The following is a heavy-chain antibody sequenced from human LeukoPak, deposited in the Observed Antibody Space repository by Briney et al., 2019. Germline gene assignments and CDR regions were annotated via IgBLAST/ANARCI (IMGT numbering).Heavy chain of an antibody. D-gene: IGHD3-9*01. CDR3: ARVISWYYDILTGYWGYQRSYYFDY. V-gene: IGHV4-39*01. CDR2: IYDSGST. Sequence: KPSETLSLTCTVSGGSIRSSYYYWGWIRQPPGKGLEWIGSIYDSGSTYYNPSLKSRVTISVDTSKNQFSLKLNSVTAADTAVYYCARVISWYYDILTGYWGYQRSYYFDYWGQGTLVTVSS. J-gene: IGHJ4*02. CDR1: GGSIRSSYYY.